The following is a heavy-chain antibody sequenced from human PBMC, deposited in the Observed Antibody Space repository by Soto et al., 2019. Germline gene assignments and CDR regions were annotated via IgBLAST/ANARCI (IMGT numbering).Heavy chain of an antibody. CDR3: VRDTLRASVAASLDL. V-gene: IGHV3-48*03. J-gene: IGHJ4*02. CDR1: GFTFSTYE. Sequence: PGGSLRLSCAASGFTFSTYEFNWVRQAPGRGLEWISYISVSGNIIKYAESVKGRFTISRDNAENSLHLHMSNLRVDDTALYFFVRDTLRASVAASLDLWGQGXLVTVS. CDR2: ISVSGNII.